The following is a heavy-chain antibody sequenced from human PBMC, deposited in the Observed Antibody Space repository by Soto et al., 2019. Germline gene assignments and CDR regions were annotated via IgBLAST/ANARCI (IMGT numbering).Heavy chain of an antibody. D-gene: IGHD2-2*01. CDR1: GFTFSSYG. J-gene: IGHJ3*02. V-gene: IGHV3-33*01. CDR2: IWYDGSNK. CDR3: ARDIVVVPAAKVHAFDI. Sequence: PGGSLRLSCAASGFTFSSYGMHWVRQAPGKGLEWVAVIWYDGSNKYYADSVKGRFTVSRDNSKNTLYLQMNSLRAEDTAVYYCARDIVVVPAAKVHAFDIWGQGAMVTVSS.